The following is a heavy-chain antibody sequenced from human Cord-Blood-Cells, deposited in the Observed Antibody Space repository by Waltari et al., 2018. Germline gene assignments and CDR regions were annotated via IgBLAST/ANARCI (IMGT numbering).Heavy chain of an antibody. J-gene: IGHJ3*02. CDR1: GGSISSYY. D-gene: IGHD5-12*01. V-gene: IGHV4-59*01. CDR2: IYYRGST. CDR3: ARVRGYSGYDAFDI. Sequence: QVQLQESGPGLVKPSETLSLTCTVSGGSISSYYWSWIRQPPGKELEWIGYIYYRGSTNYNPSLKSRVTISVDTSKNQFSLKLSSVTAADTAVYYCARVRGYSGYDAFDIWGQGTMVTVSS.